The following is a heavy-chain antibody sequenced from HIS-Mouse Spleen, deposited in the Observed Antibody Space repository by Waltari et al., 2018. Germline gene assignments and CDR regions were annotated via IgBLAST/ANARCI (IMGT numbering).Heavy chain of an antibody. CDR3: AREIPYSSSWYDWYFDL. Sequence: QLQLQESGPGLVKPSETLSLTCTVSGGSISSSSYYLGWIRQPPGKGLEWIGSIYYGGSTYYNPSLKSRVTISVDTSKNQFSLKLSSVTAADTAVYYCAREIPYSSSWYDWYFDLWGRGTLVTVSS. CDR1: GGSISSSSYY. CDR2: IYYGGST. J-gene: IGHJ2*01. D-gene: IGHD6-13*01. V-gene: IGHV4-39*07.